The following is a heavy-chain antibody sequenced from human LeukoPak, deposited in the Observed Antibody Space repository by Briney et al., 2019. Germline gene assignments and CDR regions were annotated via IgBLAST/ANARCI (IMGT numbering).Heavy chain of an antibody. CDR3: ARESYSGNPYFDY. V-gene: IGHV1-69*04. CDR1: GGTFSSYA. D-gene: IGHD4-23*01. Sequence: VKVSCKASGGTFSSYAISWVRQAPGQGLEWVGRITPILGIANYAQKFQGRVTITADKSTSTAYMELSSLRSEDTAMYYCARESYSGNPYFDYWGQGTLVTVSS. J-gene: IGHJ4*02. CDR2: ITPILGIA.